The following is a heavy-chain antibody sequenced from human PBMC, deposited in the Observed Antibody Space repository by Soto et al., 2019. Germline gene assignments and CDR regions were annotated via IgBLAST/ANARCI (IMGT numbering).Heavy chain of an antibody. J-gene: IGHJ3*01. CDR2: ICGRDDTT. V-gene: IGHV3-23*04. D-gene: IGHD5-12*01. CDR1: GFSVRGYG. Sequence: VQLVESGGDLTQPGGYLRLSCAASGFSVRGYGMSWFHQAPGMAIEWVSGICGRDDTTYYTDSVRGRFTISKDTSKNTLYLHMNSLRVEDTAVYYCAGSWTWGQGTMVTVSS. CDR3: AGSWT.